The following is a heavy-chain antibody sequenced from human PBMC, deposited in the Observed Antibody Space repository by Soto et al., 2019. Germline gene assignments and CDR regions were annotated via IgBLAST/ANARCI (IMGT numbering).Heavy chain of an antibody. CDR3: ERQKLGNFDY. Sequence: EVQLLESGGSLVQPGGSLRLSCAASGFTFSIYAMSWVRQAPGKGLEWVSGISDSGGSTYYADSVKGRFTISRDNSKNTLYLQMSSLRAEDTAVYYCERQKLGNFDYWGQGTLVTVSS. J-gene: IGHJ4*02. CDR1: GFTFSIYA. D-gene: IGHD7-27*01. V-gene: IGHV3-23*01. CDR2: ISDSGGST.